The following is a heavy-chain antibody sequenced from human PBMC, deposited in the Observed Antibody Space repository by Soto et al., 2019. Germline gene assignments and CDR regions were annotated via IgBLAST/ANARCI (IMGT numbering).Heavy chain of an antibody. CDR3: AKDTVDIVATSDFDY. D-gene: IGHD5-12*01. Sequence: GGSLRLSCAASGFTFSSYAMSWVSQAPGKGLEWVSAIIGSGGSTYYADSVKGRFTTSRDNTKNTLYMQMNSLRAEDTAVYYCAKDTVDIVATSDFDYWGQGTLVTVSS. V-gene: IGHV3-23*01. CDR1: GFTFSSYA. J-gene: IGHJ4*02. CDR2: IIGSGGST.